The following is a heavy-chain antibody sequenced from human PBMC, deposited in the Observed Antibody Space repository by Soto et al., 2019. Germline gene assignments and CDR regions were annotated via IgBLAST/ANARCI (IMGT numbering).Heavy chain of an antibody. CDR2: IYYSGST. J-gene: IGHJ4*02. D-gene: IGHD3-22*01. CDR3: ARGYYDSSGYHYALDY. CDR1: GGSISSYY. Sequence: SETLSLTCTVSGGSISSYYWSWTRQPPGKGLEWIGYIYYSGSTNYNPSLKSRVTISVDTSKNQFSLKLSSVTAADTAVYYCARGYYDSSGYHYALDYWGQGTLVTVSS. V-gene: IGHV4-59*01.